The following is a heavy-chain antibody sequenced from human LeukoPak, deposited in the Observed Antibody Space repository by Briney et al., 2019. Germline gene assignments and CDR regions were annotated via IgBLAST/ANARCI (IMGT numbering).Heavy chain of an antibody. V-gene: IGHV1-18*01. CDR1: GYTFTSYG. D-gene: IGHD2-15*01. J-gene: IGHJ3*02. CDR2: ISVYNGNT. CDR3: ASPYCSGGTCYAHDAFDI. Sequence: ASVKVSCKASGYTFTSYGISWVRQAPGQGLEWMGWISVYNGNTNYPQKLQGRVTMTTDTSTSTAYMELRSLRSDDTAVYYCASPYCSGGTCYAHDAFDIWGQGTMVTVSS.